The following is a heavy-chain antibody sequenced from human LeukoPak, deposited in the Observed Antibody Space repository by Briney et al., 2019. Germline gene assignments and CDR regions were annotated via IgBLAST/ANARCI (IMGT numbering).Heavy chain of an antibody. CDR2: IHPSGML. CDR3: SRGLDSRKLGY. D-gene: IGHD3-22*01. J-gene: IGHJ4*02. V-gene: IGHV4-31*03. CDR1: GASFNSDDQY. Sequence: SETLSLTCTVSGASFNSDDQYWNWIRQSPGKGLEWIGSIHPSGMLYNNPSLESRVTMSRDTSKNQFCLNLNSVTATDTAVYFCSRGLDSRKLGYWGQGILVTVSS.